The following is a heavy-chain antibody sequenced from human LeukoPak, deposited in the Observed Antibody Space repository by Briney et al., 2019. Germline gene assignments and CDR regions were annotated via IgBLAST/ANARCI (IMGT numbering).Heavy chain of an antibody. D-gene: IGHD3-22*01. CDR3: ARGIYYYDSSGYDDAFDI. CDR2: ISYDGSNK. CDR1: GFTFSSYA. V-gene: IGHV3-30-3*01. Sequence: PGRSLRLSCAASGFTFSSYAMHWVRQAPGKGLEWVAVISYDGSNKYYADSVKGRFIISRDNSKNTLYLQMNSLRAEDTAVYYCARGIYYYDSSGYDDAFDIWGQGTMVTVSS. J-gene: IGHJ3*02.